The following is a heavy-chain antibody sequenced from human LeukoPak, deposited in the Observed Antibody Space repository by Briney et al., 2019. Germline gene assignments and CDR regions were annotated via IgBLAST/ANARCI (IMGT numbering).Heavy chain of an antibody. D-gene: IGHD2-15*01. CDR3: AKYYCSGGNCPTYFDY. CDR2: IYPGDSDT. CDR1: GYRFTSYW. Sequence: GESLKISFKGSGYRFTSYWIGWVRPMPGKGLEWMGIIYPGDSDTRYSPSFQGQVTISADKSISTAYLQWSSLKASDTAMYYCAKYYCSGGNCPTYFDYWGQGTLVTVSS. V-gene: IGHV5-51*01. J-gene: IGHJ4*02.